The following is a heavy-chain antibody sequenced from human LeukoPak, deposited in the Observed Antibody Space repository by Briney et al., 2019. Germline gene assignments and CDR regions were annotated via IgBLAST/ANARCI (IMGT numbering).Heavy chain of an antibody. CDR3: ARVNYGSGIYYFDY. J-gene: IGHJ4*02. CDR1: GFTFSSYE. D-gene: IGHD3-10*01. V-gene: IGHV3-53*01. CDR2: IYSGGST. Sequence: QAGGSLRLSCAASGFTFSSYEMNWVRQAPGKGLEWVSVIYSGGSTYYADSVKGRFTISRDNSKNTLYLQMSSLRAEDTAVYYCARVNYGSGIYYFDYWGQGTLVTVSS.